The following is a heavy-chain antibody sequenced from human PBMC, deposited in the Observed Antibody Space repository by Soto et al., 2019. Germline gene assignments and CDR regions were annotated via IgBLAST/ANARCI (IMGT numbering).Heavy chain of an antibody. D-gene: IGHD2-15*01. Sequence: PGGSLRLSCAASGFTFSNAWMNWVRQAPGKGLERVGRIKSKTDGGTTDYAAPVKGRFTISRDDSKNTLYLQMNSLKTEDTAVYYCTTRFFCSGGSCYSEGGYYYYGMDVWGQGTTVTVSS. V-gene: IGHV3-15*07. CDR1: GFTFSNAW. J-gene: IGHJ6*02. CDR2: IKSKTDGGTT. CDR3: TTRFFCSGGSCYSEGGYYYYGMDV.